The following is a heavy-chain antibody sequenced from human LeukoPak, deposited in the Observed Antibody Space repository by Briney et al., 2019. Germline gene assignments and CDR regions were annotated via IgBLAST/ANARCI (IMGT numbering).Heavy chain of an antibody. CDR1: GYTFTSYC. CDR2: INPYNGNT. Sequence: GASVKVSCKASGYTFTSYCISWVRQAPGQGLEWMGWINPYNGNTNYAQKLQGRVTMTTDTSKSTAYIKMRRLRSDDTAVYDCARGDSGSFLDYWGEGTLVTVSS. CDR3: ARGDSGSFLDY. J-gene: IGHJ4*02. V-gene: IGHV1-18*01. D-gene: IGHD1-26*01.